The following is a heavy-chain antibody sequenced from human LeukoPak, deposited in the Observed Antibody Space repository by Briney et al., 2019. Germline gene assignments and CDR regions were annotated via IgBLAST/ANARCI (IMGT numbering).Heavy chain of an antibody. CDR3: ASVASPYCSGGSCPARWFDP. Sequence: SETLSLTCTVSGGSISSSSYYWGWIRQPPGKGLEWIGSIYYSGSTNYNPSLKSRVTISVDTSKNQFSLKLSSVTAADTAVYFCASVASPYCSGGSCPARWFDPWGQGTLVTVSS. CDR2: IYYSGST. V-gene: IGHV4-39*07. D-gene: IGHD2-15*01. J-gene: IGHJ5*02. CDR1: GGSISSSSYY.